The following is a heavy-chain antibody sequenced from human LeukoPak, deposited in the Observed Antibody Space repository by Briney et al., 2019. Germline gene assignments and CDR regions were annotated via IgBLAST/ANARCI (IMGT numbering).Heavy chain of an antibody. CDR3: ARHGSVVPAAMRGYFDY. CDR2: ISYDETNK. CDR1: GFPFSTCA. J-gene: IGHJ4*02. V-gene: IGHV3-30-3*01. Sequence: GGSLRLSCAASGFPFSTCAMHWVRQAPGKGLEWVAVISYDETNKYYADSVKGRFTISRDNSKNTLYLQMNSLRAEDTAVYYCARHGSVVPAAMRGYFDYWGQGTLVTVSS. D-gene: IGHD2-2*01.